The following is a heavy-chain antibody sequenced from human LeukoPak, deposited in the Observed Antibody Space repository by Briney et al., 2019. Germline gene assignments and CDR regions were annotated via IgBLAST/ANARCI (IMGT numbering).Heavy chain of an antibody. CDR1: GYTLTELS. Sequence: ASVKVSCKVSGYTLTELSMHWVRQAPGKGLEWMGGFDPEDGETIYAQKFQGRVTITADKSTSTAYMELSSLRSEDTAVYYCARKSPSYCSGGSCYGDAFDIWGQGTMVTVSS. CDR2: FDPEDGET. V-gene: IGHV1-24*01. CDR3: ARKSPSYCSGGSCYGDAFDI. J-gene: IGHJ3*02. D-gene: IGHD2-15*01.